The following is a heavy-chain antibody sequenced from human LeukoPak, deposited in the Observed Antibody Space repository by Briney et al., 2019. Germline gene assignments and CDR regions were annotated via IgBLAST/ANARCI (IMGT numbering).Heavy chain of an antibody. CDR1: GGSISSYY. J-gene: IGHJ5*02. D-gene: IGHD2-15*01. V-gene: IGHV4-4*07. CDR2: IYTSGST. CDR3: ARCPDIVVVVAADHNWFDP. Sequence: SETLSLTCTVSGGSISSYYWSWIRQPAGKGLEWIGRIYTSGSTNYNPSLKSRVTMSVDTSKNQFSLKLSSVTAADTAVYYCARCPDIVVVVAADHNWFDPWGQGTLVTVSS.